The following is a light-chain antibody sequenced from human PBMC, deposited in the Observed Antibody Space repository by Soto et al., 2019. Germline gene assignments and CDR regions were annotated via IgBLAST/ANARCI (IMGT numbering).Light chain of an antibody. CDR1: QSVSTY. V-gene: IGKV3-11*01. J-gene: IGKJ1*01. Sequence: IVLTQSPATLSLSPGERATLSCRASQSVSTYLAWYQQRPGQAPRLLIYDASNRATGIPARFGGSGSGTDFTLTISSLEPEDFAVYYCQQRINSWTFGQGTKVEIK. CDR3: QQRINSWT. CDR2: DAS.